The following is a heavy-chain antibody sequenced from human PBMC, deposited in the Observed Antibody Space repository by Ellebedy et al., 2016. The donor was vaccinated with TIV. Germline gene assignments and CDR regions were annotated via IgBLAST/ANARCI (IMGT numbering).Heavy chain of an antibody. V-gene: IGHV6-1*01. Sequence: SETLSLXXAISGDSVSSNSAAWNWIRQSPSRGLEWLGRTYYRSKWYNDYASSVKSRISINPDTSKNQFSLQLDSVTPEDTAVYYCANYGMDVWGQGTTVRLL. CDR1: GDSVSSNSAA. J-gene: IGHJ6*02. CDR3: ANYGMDV. CDR2: TYYRSKWYN.